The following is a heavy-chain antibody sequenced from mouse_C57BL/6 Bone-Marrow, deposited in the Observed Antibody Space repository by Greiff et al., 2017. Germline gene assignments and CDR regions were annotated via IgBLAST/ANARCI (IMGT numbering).Heavy chain of an antibody. J-gene: IGHJ1*03. D-gene: IGHD2-4*01. CDR3: AKGGLRRGYWYFDV. CDR2: IWRGGST. V-gene: IGHV2-5*01. Sequence: VQGVESGPGLVQPSQSLSITCTVSGFSLTSYGVHWVRQSPGKGLEWLGVIWRGGSTDYNAAFMSRLSITKDNSKSQVVFKMNSLQADDTAIYYCAKGGLRRGYWYFDVWGTGTTVTVSS. CDR1: GFSLTSYG.